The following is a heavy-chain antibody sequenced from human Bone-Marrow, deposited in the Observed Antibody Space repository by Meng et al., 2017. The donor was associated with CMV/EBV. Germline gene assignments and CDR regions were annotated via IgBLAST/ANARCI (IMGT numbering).Heavy chain of an antibody. Sequence: ASVKVSCKASGYTFTGYYMHWVRQAPGQGLEWMGWINPNSGGTNYAQKLQGRVTMATDTSTSTAYMELRSLRSDDTAVYYCARGLTYYDILTLDYWGQGTLVTVSS. J-gene: IGHJ4*02. D-gene: IGHD3-9*01. V-gene: IGHV1-2*02. CDR2: INPNSGGT. CDR3: ARGLTYYDILTLDY. CDR1: GYTFTGYY.